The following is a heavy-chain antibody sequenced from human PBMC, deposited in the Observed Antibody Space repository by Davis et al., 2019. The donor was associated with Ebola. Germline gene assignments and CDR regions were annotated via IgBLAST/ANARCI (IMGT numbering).Heavy chain of an antibody. D-gene: IGHD3-16*02. V-gene: IGHV4-59*12. Sequence: SETLSLTCTVSGGSIYSYYWSWIRLPPGKGLEWIGYIYYSGSTNYNPSLQSRVTISVDTSKNQFSLKLSSVTAADTAVYYCARTYDYVWGSYRSTYFDYWGQGTLVTVSS. CDR3: ARTYDYVWGSYRSTYFDY. CDR2: IYYSGST. J-gene: IGHJ4*02. CDR1: GGSIYSYY.